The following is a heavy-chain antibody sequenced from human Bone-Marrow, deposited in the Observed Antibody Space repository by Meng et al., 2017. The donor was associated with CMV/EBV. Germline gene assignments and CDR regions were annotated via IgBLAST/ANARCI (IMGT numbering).Heavy chain of an antibody. Sequence: GESLKISCAASGSTFSSYSMNWVRQAPGKGLEWVSSISSSSYIYYADSVKGRFTISRDNAKNSLYLQMNSLRAEDTAVYYCARDGVNYDYVWGSYAPRGYFDYWGQGTLVTVSS. V-gene: IGHV3-21*01. D-gene: IGHD3-16*01. CDR3: ARDGVNYDYVWGSYAPRGYFDY. J-gene: IGHJ4*02. CDR1: GSTFSSYS. CDR2: ISSSSYI.